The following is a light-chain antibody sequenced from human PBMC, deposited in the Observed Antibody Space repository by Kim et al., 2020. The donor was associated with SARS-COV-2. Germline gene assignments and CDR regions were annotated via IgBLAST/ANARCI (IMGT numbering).Light chain of an antibody. CDR1: SSDVGSYNL. CDR3: CSYAGSSTVV. J-gene: IGLJ2*01. V-gene: IGLV2-23*02. Sequence: SITISCTGTSSDVGSYNLVSWYQQHPGKAPKLMIYEVSKRPSGVSNRFSGSKSGNTASLTISGLQAEDEADYYCCSYAGSSTVVFGGGTQLTVL. CDR2: EVS.